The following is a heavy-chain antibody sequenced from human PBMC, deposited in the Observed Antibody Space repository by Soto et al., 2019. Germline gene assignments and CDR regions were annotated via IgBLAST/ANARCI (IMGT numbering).Heavy chain of an antibody. CDR2: VTANGGST. D-gene: IGHD2-21*02. CDR3: ASLGVGDWANYYYYYGMDV. V-gene: IGHV3-23*01. Sequence: GALRLSCAATGFTFSVYAMTWVRQAPGKGLEWVSAVTANGGSTYSADSVKGRFTISRDNSKNTLFLQMNSLRAEDTAVYYCASLGVGDWANYYYYYGMDVWGQGTTVTVSS. CDR1: GFTFSVYA. J-gene: IGHJ6*02.